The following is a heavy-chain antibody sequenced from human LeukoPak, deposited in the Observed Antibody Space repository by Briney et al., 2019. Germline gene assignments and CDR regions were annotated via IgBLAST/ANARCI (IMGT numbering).Heavy chain of an antibody. J-gene: IGHJ5*02. CDR3: AREFTYSFDSSGYSLGLDH. D-gene: IGHD3-22*01. V-gene: IGHV1-46*01. CDR2: INPAGGAT. Sequence: ASVKVSCKASGYTFISNYIHWVRQAPGQGIEWMGIINPAGGATNYAQKFQGRVTMTRDTSTSTVFMELSSLTSEDTAVYYCAREFTYSFDSSGYSLGLDHWGQGTLVTVSS. CDR1: GYTFISNY.